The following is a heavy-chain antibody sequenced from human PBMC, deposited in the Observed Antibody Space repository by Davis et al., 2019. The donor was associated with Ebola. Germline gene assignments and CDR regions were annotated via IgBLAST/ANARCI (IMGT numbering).Heavy chain of an antibody. CDR3: TRKVGGYGDF. J-gene: IGHJ4*02. D-gene: IGHD3-22*01. Sequence: GESLKISCSASGFTFGDYALSWVRQAPGKGLEWVGFIRSKAYGGTTEYAASVKGRFSISRDDSKSIAYLQTNSLKTEDTAVYYCTRKVGGYGDFWGQGTLVTVSS. CDR1: GFTFGDYA. CDR2: IRSKAYGGTT. V-gene: IGHV3-49*04.